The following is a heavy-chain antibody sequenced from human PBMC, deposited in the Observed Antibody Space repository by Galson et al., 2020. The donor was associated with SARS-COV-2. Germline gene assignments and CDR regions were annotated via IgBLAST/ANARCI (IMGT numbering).Heavy chain of an antibody. V-gene: IGHV4-31*01. CDR1: GGSISSGGYY. D-gene: IGHD6-13*01. J-gene: IGHJ4*02. CDR3: ARVLYSSSWYEGYYFDY. Sequence: SETLSLTCTVSGGSISSGGYYWSWIRQHPGKGLEWIGYIYYSGSTYYNPSLKSLVTISVDTSKNQFSLKLSSVTAADTAVYYCARVLYSSSWYEGYYFDYWGQGTLVTVSS. CDR2: IYYSGST.